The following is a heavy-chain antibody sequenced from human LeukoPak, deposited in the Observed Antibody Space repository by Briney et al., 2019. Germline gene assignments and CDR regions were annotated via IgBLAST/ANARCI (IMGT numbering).Heavy chain of an antibody. V-gene: IGHV3-23*01. Sequence: GGSLRLSCAASGFTFRRYGMSWVRQAPEKGLEWVSAISGSGSSTYYGDSVKGRFTISRDNSKNTLYLQMNSLRAEDTAVYYCAKDVGPRVAGNDYWGQGTLVTVSS. CDR3: AKDVGPRVAGNDY. J-gene: IGHJ4*02. D-gene: IGHD1-26*01. CDR2: ISGSGSST. CDR1: GFTFRRYG.